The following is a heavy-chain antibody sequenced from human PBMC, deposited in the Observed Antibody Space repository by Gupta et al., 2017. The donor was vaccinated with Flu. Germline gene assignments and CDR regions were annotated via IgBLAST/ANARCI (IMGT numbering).Heavy chain of an antibody. J-gene: IGHJ5*02. CDR3: ARVAAGRDWFDP. D-gene: IGHD6-13*01. V-gene: IGHV1-2*02. CDR2: INPNSGGT. Sequence: FTGYYMHWVRQAPGQGLEWLGWINPNSGGTNYAQKFQGRVTMTRDTSISTAYMELSRLRSDDTAVYYCARVAAGRDWFDPWGQGTLVTVSS. CDR1: FTGYY.